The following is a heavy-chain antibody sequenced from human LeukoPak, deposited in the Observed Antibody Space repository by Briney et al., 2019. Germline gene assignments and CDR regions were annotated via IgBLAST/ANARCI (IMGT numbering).Heavy chain of an antibody. J-gene: IGHJ4*02. D-gene: IGHD3-10*01. CDR3: AREEYYYGSGSIKRRYNDFDY. CDR2: INPNSGGT. Sequence: ASVKVSCKASEYTFTGYYMHWVRQAPGQGLEWMGWINPNSGGTNYAQKFQGRVTMTRDTSISTAYMELSRLRSDDTAVYYCAREEYYYGSGSIKRRYNDFDYWGQGTLVTVSS. V-gene: IGHV1-2*02. CDR1: EYTFTGYY.